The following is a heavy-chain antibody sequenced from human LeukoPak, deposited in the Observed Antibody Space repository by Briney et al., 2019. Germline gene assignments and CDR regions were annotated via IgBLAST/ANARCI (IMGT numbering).Heavy chain of an antibody. J-gene: IGHJ4*02. V-gene: IGHV1-2*02. CDR2: INPNNGDT. D-gene: IGHD4-11*01. CDR1: GFTFTGYY. Sequence: GASVKVSCKASGFTFTGYYIHWVRQAPGQGLEWMGWINPNNGDTNYAQKFQGRVTMTRDTSISTAYMELSRLRSDDTAVYYCARAFNSIQPLDYWGQGTLVTVSS. CDR3: ARAFNSIQPLDY.